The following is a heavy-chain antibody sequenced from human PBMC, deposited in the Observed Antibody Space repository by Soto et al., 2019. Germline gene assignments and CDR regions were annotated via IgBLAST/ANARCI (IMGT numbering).Heavy chain of an antibody. CDR2: IYYSGST. J-gene: IGHJ4*02. V-gene: IGHV4-59*01. Sequence: SETLSLTCTASGGSISSYYWSWIRQPPGKGLEWIGYIYYSGSTNYNPSLKSRVTISVDTSKNQFSLKLSSVTAADTAVYYCARDPDGSSWYDYWGQGTLVTVSS. D-gene: IGHD6-13*01. CDR1: GGSISSYY. CDR3: ARDPDGSSWYDY.